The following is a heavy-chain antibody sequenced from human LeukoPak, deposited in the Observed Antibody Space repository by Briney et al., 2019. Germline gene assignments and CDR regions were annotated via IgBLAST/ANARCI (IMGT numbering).Heavy chain of an antibody. D-gene: IGHD3-16*02. V-gene: IGHV1-2*02. Sequence: ASVTVSCKASGYTFTGYYMHWVRQAPGQGLEWMGWINPNSGGTNYAQKFQGRVTMTRDTSISTAYMELSRLRSDDTAVYYCARDITVVIDYYYMDVWGKGTTVTVSS. CDR2: INPNSGGT. CDR1: GYTFTGYY. CDR3: ARDITVVIDYYYMDV. J-gene: IGHJ6*03.